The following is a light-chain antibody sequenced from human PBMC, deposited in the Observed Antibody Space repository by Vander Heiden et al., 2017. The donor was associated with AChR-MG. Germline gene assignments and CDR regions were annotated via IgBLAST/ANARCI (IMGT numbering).Light chain of an antibody. Sequence: QTVVTPEPSLTVSPGGTVTLTCASSTGAVTSGHDPHWFQQKPGQSPRALIYGISNRHSWTPARFSGSLVGGKAALTLSSVQPEDEAAYYCLLYYNNGGVFGGGTMLTVL. CDR2: GIS. CDR1: TGAVTSGHD. J-gene: IGLJ3*02. CDR3: LLYYNNGGV. V-gene: IGLV7-43*01.